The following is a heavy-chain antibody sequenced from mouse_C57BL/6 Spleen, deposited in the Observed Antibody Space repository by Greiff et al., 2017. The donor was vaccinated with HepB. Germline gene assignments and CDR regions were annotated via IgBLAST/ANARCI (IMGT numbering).Heavy chain of an antibody. J-gene: IGHJ1*03. Sequence: EVQLQQSGPELVKPGASVKISCKASGYTFTDYYMNWVKQSHGKSLEWIGDINPNNGGTSYNQKFKGKATLTVDKSSSTAYMELRSLTSEDSAVYYCARRYGNWYFDVWGTGTTVTVSS. CDR2: INPNNGGT. CDR1: GYTFTDYY. CDR3: ARRYGNWYFDV. D-gene: IGHD2-1*01. V-gene: IGHV1-26*01.